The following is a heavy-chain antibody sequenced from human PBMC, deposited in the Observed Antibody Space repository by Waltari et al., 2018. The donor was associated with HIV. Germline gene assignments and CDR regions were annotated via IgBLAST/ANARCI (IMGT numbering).Heavy chain of an antibody. CDR3: ARSITVAGTRGLGMDV. CDR2: ISSGSNFM. J-gene: IGHJ6*02. Sequence: EVQLVESGGGMVKSGESLGLPCAASGSTFSTFSSNGVRQAPGKGLEWVAYISSGSNFMYYADSVKGRFTISRDNAKNSVYLQMNSLRAEDTAQYYCARSITVAGTRGLGMDVWGQGTTVTVSS. V-gene: IGHV3-21*01. D-gene: IGHD6-19*01. CDR1: GSTFSTFS.